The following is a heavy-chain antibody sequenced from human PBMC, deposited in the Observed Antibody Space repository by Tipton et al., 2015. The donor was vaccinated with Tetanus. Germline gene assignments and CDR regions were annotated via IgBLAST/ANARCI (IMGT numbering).Heavy chain of an antibody. V-gene: IGHV3-33*06. CDR3: AKGGTIMIWNYYFDS. Sequence: SLRLSCAASGFTFSSYGMHWVRQAPGKGLEWVAVIWYDGSNKYYADSVKGRFTISRDNSKNTLYLQMNSLRAEDTAVYYCAKGGTIMIWNYYFDSWGQGTLVTVPS. CDR1: GFTFSSYG. D-gene: IGHD3-16*01. CDR2: IWYDGSNK. J-gene: IGHJ4*02.